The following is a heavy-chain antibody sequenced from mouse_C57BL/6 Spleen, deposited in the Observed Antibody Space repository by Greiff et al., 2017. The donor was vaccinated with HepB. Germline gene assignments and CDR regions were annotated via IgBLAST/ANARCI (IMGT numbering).Heavy chain of an antibody. CDR2: ISDGGSYT. CDR1: GFTFSSYA. CDR3: ARDGVYYGNYDAMDY. D-gene: IGHD2-1*01. J-gene: IGHJ4*01. V-gene: IGHV5-4*01. Sequence: EVQLVESGGGLVKPGGSLKLSCAASGFTFSSYAMSWVRQTPEKRLEWVATISDGGSYTYYPNNVKGRFTNSRDNATNNLYLQMSHLKSEDTAMYYGARDGVYYGNYDAMDYWGQGTSVTVSS.